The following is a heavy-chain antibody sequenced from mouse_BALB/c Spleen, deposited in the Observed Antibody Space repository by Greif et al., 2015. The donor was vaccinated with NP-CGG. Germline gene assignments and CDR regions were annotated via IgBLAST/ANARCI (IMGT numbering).Heavy chain of an antibody. Sequence: ESGAELVKPGASVKLSCKASGYTFTSYWMHWVKQRPGQGLEWIGEINPSNGRTNYNEKFKSKATLTVDKSSSTAYMQLSSLTSEDSAVYYCARGYYDYDWFAYWGQGTLVTVSA. V-gene: IGHV1S81*02. D-gene: IGHD2-4*01. CDR2: INPSNGRT. J-gene: IGHJ3*01. CDR1: GYTFTSYW. CDR3: ARGYYDYDWFAY.